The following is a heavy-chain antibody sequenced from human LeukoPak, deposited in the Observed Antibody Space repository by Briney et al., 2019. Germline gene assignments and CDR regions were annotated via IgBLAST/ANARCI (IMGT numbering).Heavy chain of an antibody. V-gene: IGHV3-11*01. Sequence: GGSLRLSCAASGFTFSDYYMSWIRQAPGKGLEWVSYISSSGSTIYYADSVKGRFTISRDNAKNSLYLQMNSLRAEDMALYYCARSYGDYYYFDYWGQGTLVTVSS. CDR1: GFTFSDYY. J-gene: IGHJ4*02. CDR3: ARSYGDYYYFDY. D-gene: IGHD4-17*01. CDR2: ISSSGSTI.